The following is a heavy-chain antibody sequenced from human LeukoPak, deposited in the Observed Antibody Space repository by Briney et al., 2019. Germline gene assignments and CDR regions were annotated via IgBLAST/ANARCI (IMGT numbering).Heavy chain of an antibody. CDR2: ISYSGST. CDR3: ARHYYCDTFDY. V-gene: IGHV4-59*01. J-gene: IGHJ4*02. CDR1: SGAISSYY. D-gene: IGHD3-22*01. Sequence: SETRSLTCTVSSGAISSYYWSWIRQPPGKGLEGIGYISYSGSTDYNPSLKSRVTISVDTSKNQFSLELNSVTAADTAMYYCARHYYCDTFDYWGQGALVTVSS.